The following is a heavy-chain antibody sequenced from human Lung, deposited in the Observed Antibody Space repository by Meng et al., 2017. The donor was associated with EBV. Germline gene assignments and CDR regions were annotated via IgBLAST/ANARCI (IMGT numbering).Heavy chain of an antibody. J-gene: IGHJ4*02. CDR2: IYYSGST. D-gene: IGHD3-22*01. CDR1: SGSISSDTSS. V-gene: IGHV4-30-2*05. CDR3: ARSNYYDSSGLDY. Sequence: QLQLQQSGAGLVNPSQTLFLTCAVSSGSISSDTSSWNWIRQRPGKGLEWIGYIYYSGSTYYNPSLKSRVTISVDTSKNQFSLKLSSVTAADTAVYYCARSNYYDSSGLDYWGQGTLVTVSS.